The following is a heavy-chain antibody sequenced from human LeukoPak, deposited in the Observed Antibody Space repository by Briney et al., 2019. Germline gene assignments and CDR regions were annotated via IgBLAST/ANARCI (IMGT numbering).Heavy chain of an antibody. V-gene: IGHV3-21*01. J-gene: IGHJ3*02. CDR3: ARDRPYYYDSSGYDAFDI. D-gene: IGHD3-22*01. CDR2: ISSSSSYI. CDR1: GFTFSSYS. Sequence: PGGSLRLSCAASGFTFSSYSMNWVRQAPGKGLEWFSSISSSSSYIYYADSVKGRFTISRDNAKNSLYLQMNSLRAEDTAVYYCARDRPYYYDSSGYDAFDIWGQGTMVTVSS.